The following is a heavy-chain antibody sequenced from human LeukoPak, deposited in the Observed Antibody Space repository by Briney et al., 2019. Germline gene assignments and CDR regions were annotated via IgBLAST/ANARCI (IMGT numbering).Heavy chain of an antibody. CDR3: ARGRGYSYHDY. D-gene: IGHD5-18*01. V-gene: IGHV3-7*01. J-gene: IGHJ4*02. CDR1: GFNFSNYW. Sequence: GGSQRLSCAASGFNFSNYWMSWVRQAPGKGLEWVANINQDGSEKYYVDSVKGRFTISRDNAKNSLFLQMNSLRAEDTAVYYCARGRGYSYHDYWGQGTLVAVSS. CDR2: INQDGSEK.